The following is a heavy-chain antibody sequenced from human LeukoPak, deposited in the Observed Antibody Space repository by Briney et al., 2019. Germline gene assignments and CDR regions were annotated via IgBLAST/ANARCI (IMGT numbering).Heavy chain of an antibody. J-gene: IGHJ4*02. CDR2: IGPTGSDR. CDR3: ATETNGRHYDY. V-gene: IGHV3-21*06. Sequence: KTGGSLRLSCTASGLTFSTSGFSWVRQAPGKGLEWVASIGPTGSDRYHADSIKGRFTISRDNANNFLYLQMNSLRAEDTAVYYCATETNGRHYDYWGQGTLLTVSS. D-gene: IGHD1-14*01. CDR1: GLTFSTSG.